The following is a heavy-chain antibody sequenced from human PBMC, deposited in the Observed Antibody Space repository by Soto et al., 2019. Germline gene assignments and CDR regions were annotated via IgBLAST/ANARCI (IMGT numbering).Heavy chain of an antibody. J-gene: IGHJ4*02. CDR2: ISYDGSNK. Sequence: GGSLRLSCAASGFTFSSYGMHWVRQAPGKGLEWVAVISYDGSNKYYADSVKGRFTISRDNSKNTLYLQMNSLRAEDTAVYYYAKSFLRIVVVVAATDYWGQGTLVTVSS. D-gene: IGHD2-15*01. CDR1: GFTFSSYG. V-gene: IGHV3-30*18. CDR3: AKSFLRIVVVVAATDY.